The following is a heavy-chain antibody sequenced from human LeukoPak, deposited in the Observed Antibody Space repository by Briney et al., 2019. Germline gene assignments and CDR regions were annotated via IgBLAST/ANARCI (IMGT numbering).Heavy chain of an antibody. J-gene: IGHJ4*02. D-gene: IGHD1-14*01. V-gene: IGHV3-23*01. CDR3: TNRGGYNGIPRLYFDC. Sequence: PGGSLRLSCAASGFTFSSYAMSWVRQAPGKGLEWVSTISGGGSTTSYADSVKGRFTISRDNSKNTLYLQMNSLRADDTAVYYLTNRGGYNGIPRLYFDCWGQGTLVTVSS. CDR2: ISGGGSTT. CDR1: GFTFSSYA.